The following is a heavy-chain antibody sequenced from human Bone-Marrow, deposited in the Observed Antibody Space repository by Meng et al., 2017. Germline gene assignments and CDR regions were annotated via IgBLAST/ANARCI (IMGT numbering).Heavy chain of an antibody. D-gene: IGHD3-10*01. CDR1: GFTFSSYG. V-gene: IGHV3-33*01. J-gene: IGHJ4*02. CDR3: ASAVRGLWPD. Sequence: GESLKISCAASGFTFSSYGMHWVRQAPGKGLEWVAVIWYDGSNKYYADSVKGRFTISRDNSKNTLYLQMNSLRAEDTAVYYCASAVRGLWPDWGQGTLVTVSS. CDR2: IWYDGSNK.